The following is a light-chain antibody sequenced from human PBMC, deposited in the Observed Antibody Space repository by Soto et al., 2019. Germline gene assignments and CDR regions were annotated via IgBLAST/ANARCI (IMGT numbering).Light chain of an antibody. CDR1: QGISSY. CDR2: AAS. CDR3: EPDYSYPLS. J-gene: IGKJ3*01. V-gene: IGKV1-8*01. Sequence: AIRMTQSPSSFSASTGDRVTITCRASQGISSYLAWYQQKPGKAPKLLIYAASTLQSGVPSRFSGSRAGTDFTLTISCLQSENFCTDHCEPDYSYPLSFGPGTKVNIK.